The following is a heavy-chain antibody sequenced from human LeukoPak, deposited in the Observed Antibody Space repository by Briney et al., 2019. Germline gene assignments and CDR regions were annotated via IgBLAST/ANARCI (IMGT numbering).Heavy chain of an antibody. D-gene: IGHD5-18*01. CDR2: IYPGDSDT. Sequence: GESLKISCKGSGYSFTNFWIAWVRHMPGKGLEWMGIIYPGDSDTRYSPSFQGQVTISADKSISSAYLQWSSLQASDTAMYYCARRDTTLAKGYFDYWGQGTLVTVSS. V-gene: IGHV5-51*01. CDR3: ARRDTTLAKGYFDY. J-gene: IGHJ4*02. CDR1: GYSFTNFW.